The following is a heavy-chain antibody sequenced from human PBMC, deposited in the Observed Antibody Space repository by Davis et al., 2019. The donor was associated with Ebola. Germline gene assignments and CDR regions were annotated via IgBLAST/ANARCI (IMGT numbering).Heavy chain of an antibody. CDR1: GFTFDDYA. J-gene: IGHJ6*02. CDR2: ISGSGGST. V-gene: IGHV3-23*01. CDR3: AKVEGIVVVPAAIRSYYGMDV. D-gene: IGHD2-2*01. Sequence: GESLKISCAASGFTFDDYAMHWVRQAPGKGLEWVSLISGSGGSTYYADSVKGRFTISRDNSKNTLYLQMNSLRAEDTAVYYCAKVEGIVVVPAAIRSYYGMDVWGQGTTVTVSS.